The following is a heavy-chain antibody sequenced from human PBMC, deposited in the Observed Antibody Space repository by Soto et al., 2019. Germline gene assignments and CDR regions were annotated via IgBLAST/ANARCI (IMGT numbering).Heavy chain of an antibody. CDR1: AGTFSNHI. CDR2: IIPMIAIT. D-gene: IGHD3-10*01. Sequence: QVQLVQSGAEVKKPGSSVKVSCKASAGTFSNHIITWVRQAPGHGPEWMGRIIPMIAITNYAQKFQGKVTTTAEKSTTPTYKEVSTLRPDHPPMYSCVRESPIGSALSGHPDIDSWGQGTLVTVSS. V-gene: IGHV1-69*08. J-gene: IGHJ4*02. CDR3: VRESPIGSALSGHPDIDS.